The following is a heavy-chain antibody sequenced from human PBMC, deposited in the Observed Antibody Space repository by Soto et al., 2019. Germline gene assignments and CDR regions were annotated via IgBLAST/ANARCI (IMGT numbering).Heavy chain of an antibody. CDR3: ASGIHLSTQAFDY. V-gene: IGHV3-74*01. Sequence: EVQLVESGGGLVQPGGSLRLSCAASGFTFSSYWMHWVRQAPGKGLVWVSRISSGGSSTSYADSVKGRFTISRDNAKNTLYLQMNSPRAEDTAVYYCASGIHLSTQAFDYWGQGTLVSVSS. J-gene: IGHJ4*02. CDR1: GFTFSSYW. D-gene: IGHD5-18*01. CDR2: ISSGGSST.